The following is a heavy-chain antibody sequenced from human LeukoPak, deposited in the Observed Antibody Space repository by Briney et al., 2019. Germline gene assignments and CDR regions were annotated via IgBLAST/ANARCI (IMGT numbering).Heavy chain of an antibody. CDR3: ARRRRVVTSGERVDEYYFDY. D-gene: IGHD3-10*01. V-gene: IGHV5-51*01. CDR2: IYPGESDA. CDR1: GYKFTNYW. Sequence: GESPKISCKASGYKFTNYWIDWVRQMPGKGLEWMGIIYPGESDATYSPSFQGQVTISVDKSISTAYLQWSSLKASDTAIYYCARRRRVVTSGERVDEYYFDYWGQGTLVTISS. J-gene: IGHJ4*02.